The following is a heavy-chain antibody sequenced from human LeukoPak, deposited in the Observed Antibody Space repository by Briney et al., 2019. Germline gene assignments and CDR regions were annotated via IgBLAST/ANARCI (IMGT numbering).Heavy chain of an antibody. Sequence: GGSLRLSCAASGFTFSSYWMHWARQLPGKGLVWVSRISPTGSTTSYADSVKGRFTVSRDNAKNTLYLQVNNLRAEDTAVYYCARGPNSNWSGLDFWGQGTLLTVSS. D-gene: IGHD6-6*01. CDR1: GFTFSSYW. J-gene: IGHJ4*02. CDR2: ISPTGSTT. CDR3: ARGPNSNWSGLDF. V-gene: IGHV3-74*01.